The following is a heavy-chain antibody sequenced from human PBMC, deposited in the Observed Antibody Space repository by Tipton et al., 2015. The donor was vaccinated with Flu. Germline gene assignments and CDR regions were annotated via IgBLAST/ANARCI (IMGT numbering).Heavy chain of an antibody. CDR3: ARGGKYGSGSFHSDC. Sequence: SLRLSCAASGFTFSDYYMNWIRQVPGKGLQWISYISSSGNTIFYADSVKGRFTISRDNARDSLYLQMNSLRAEDTAVYYCARGGKYGSGSFHSDCWGQGPLVTVSS. CDR2: ISSSGNTI. V-gene: IGHV3-11*01. J-gene: IGHJ4*02. D-gene: IGHD3-10*01. CDR1: GFTFSDYY.